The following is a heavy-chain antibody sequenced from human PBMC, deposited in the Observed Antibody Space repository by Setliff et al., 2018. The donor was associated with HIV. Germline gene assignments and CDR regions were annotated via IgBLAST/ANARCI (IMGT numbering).Heavy chain of an antibody. D-gene: IGHD2-21*01. V-gene: IGHV4-59*01. Sequence: SETLSLTCSVSNGSINGYYWTWIRQPPGKGLEWIGYISHTGSINFNPSLKSRVSMSVDLSKNQFSLHLVSVTAADTAVYFCARVHLYDATAYYSSFESWGPGILVTVS. CDR3: ARVHLYDATAYYSSFES. J-gene: IGHJ4*02. CDR1: NGSINGYY. CDR2: ISHTGSI.